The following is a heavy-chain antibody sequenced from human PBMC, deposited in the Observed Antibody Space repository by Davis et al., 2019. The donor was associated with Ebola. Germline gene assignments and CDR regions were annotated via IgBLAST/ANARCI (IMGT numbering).Heavy chain of an antibody. CDR3: APSGVPVAGQWNFQH. J-gene: IGHJ1*01. V-gene: IGHV3-30*04. CDR1: GFAFSSYA. CDR2: ISYHGRDK. D-gene: IGHD6-13*01. Sequence: GGSLRLSCAASGFAFSSYAMHWVRQAPGKGLEWVAVISYHGRDKYYADSVKGRFTISRDNSKNTMDLQMDSLRPEDTAVYYCAPSGVPVAGQWNFQHWGQGTLVTVSS.